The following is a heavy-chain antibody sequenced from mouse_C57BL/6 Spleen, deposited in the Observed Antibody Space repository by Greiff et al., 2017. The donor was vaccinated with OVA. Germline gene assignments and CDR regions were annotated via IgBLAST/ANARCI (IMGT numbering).Heavy chain of an antibody. Sequence: VQLKQSGPELVKPGASVKIPCKASGYTFTDYNMDWVKQSHGKSLEWIGDINPNNGGTIYNQKFKGKATLTVDKSSSTAYMELRSLTSEDTAVYYCARGRTAQAISYAMDYWGQGTSVTVSS. CDR3: ARGRTAQAISYAMDY. V-gene: IGHV1-18*01. J-gene: IGHJ4*01. CDR1: GYTFTDYN. D-gene: IGHD3-2*02. CDR2: INPNNGGT.